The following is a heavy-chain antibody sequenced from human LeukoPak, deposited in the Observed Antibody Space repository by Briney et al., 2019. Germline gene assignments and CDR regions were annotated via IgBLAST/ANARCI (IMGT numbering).Heavy chain of an antibody. Sequence: GESLKISCKGSGYSFTSYWIGWVRQMPGKGLEWMGIIYPGDSDARYSPSFQGQVTISADKSISIAYLQWSSLKASDTAMYYCARRLNPPVWFGELFDAFDIWGQGTMVTVSS. CDR3: ARRLNPPVWFGELFDAFDI. D-gene: IGHD3-10*01. V-gene: IGHV5-51*01. J-gene: IGHJ3*02. CDR1: GYSFTSYW. CDR2: IYPGDSDA.